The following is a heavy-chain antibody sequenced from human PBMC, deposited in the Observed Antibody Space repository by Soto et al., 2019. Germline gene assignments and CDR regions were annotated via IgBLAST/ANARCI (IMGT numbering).Heavy chain of an antibody. D-gene: IGHD3-10*01. CDR1: GGSFSGYQ. Sequence: QGQLQQWGAGLLKPSETLSLTCAVYGGSFSGYQWTWIRQTPEKGLEWVGEINASGNINYNPSTKSPVPISVHTAKKPLSLRLSAVTAADTAVYYCARALLLWFGVLSRPGGYYYYMDVWGKGTTVTVSS. CDR2: INASGNI. CDR3: ARALLLWFGVLSRPGGYYYYMDV. V-gene: IGHV4-34*02. J-gene: IGHJ6*03.